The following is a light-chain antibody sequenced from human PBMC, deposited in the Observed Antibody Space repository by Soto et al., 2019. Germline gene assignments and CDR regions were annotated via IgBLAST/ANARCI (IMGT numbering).Light chain of an antibody. CDR3: QQYYSTPYT. J-gene: IGKJ2*01. CDR1: QSVLYSSNNKNN. V-gene: IGKV4-1*01. Sequence: DIVMTQSADSLAVSLGERATINCRSSQSVLYSSNNKNNLAWYQHKPGQPPKLLIYWASTRESGVPDRFSGGGSGTDFTLTISSLQAEDVAVYYCQQYYSTPYTFGQGTKLEIK. CDR2: WAS.